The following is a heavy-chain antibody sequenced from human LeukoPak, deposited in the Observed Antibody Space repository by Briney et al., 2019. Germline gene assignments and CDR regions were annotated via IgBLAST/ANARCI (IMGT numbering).Heavy chain of an antibody. Sequence: SETLSLTCTVSDGSITSYYWSWIRQPPGKGLEWIGYIYYGENTNYNPSLKSRVTISVDTSKKQFSLKLSSVTAADTAVYYCVTRGTASRLLDSWGQGTLVTVSS. V-gene: IGHV4-59*12. J-gene: IGHJ4*02. CDR2: IYYGENT. CDR1: DGSITSYY. D-gene: IGHD1/OR15-1a*01. CDR3: VTRGTASRLLDS.